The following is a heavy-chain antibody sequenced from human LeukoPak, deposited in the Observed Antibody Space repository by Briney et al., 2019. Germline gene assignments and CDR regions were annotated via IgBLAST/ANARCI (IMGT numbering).Heavy chain of an antibody. CDR2: ISTSSSYT. Sequence: TGGSLRLSCAASGFTFSDYYMSCIRQAPGKGLEWVSSISTSSSYTKYADSVKGRFTISRDNAKNSLYLQMNSLRVEDTAVYYCARGGANRFDNWGQGTLVTVSS. D-gene: IGHD4/OR15-4a*01. V-gene: IGHV3-11*06. CDR3: ARGGANRFDN. CDR1: GFTFSDYY. J-gene: IGHJ4*02.